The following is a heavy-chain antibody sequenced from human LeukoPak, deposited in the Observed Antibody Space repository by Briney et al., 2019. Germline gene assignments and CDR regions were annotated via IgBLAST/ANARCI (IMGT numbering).Heavy chain of an antibody. Sequence: ASVTVSCTASGYTFTNYYMHWVRQAPGQGLEWMGIIHPSGGSTTYAQKFQGRVTMTRDTSTSSLYMELSSLRSEDTAAYYCARVSRGQAYDYWGQGTLVTVSS. CDR3: ARVSRGQAYDY. J-gene: IGHJ4*02. CDR1: GYTFTNYY. V-gene: IGHV1-46*01. D-gene: IGHD6-25*01. CDR2: IHPSGGST.